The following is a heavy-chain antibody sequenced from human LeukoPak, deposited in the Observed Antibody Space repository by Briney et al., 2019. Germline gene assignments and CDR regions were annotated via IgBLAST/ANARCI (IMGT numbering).Heavy chain of an antibody. Sequence: PGGSLRLSCEASRFTFSSYAIRWVRQAPGKGLEWVSAISGSGGSTYYADSVKGRFTISRDNSKNTLYLQMNSLRAEDTAVYYCAKATTYYYDSSGYYLYYYYGMDVWGQGTTVTVSS. CDR3: AKATTYYYDSSGYYLYYYYGMDV. V-gene: IGHV3-23*01. J-gene: IGHJ6*02. CDR1: RFTFSSYA. CDR2: ISGSGGST. D-gene: IGHD3-22*01.